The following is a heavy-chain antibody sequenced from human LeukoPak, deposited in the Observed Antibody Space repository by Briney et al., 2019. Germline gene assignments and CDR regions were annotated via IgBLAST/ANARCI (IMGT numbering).Heavy chain of an antibody. D-gene: IGHD3-10*01. CDR3: ARVNYYGSGSYYKDLGYYYYGMDV. J-gene: IGHJ6*02. Sequence: SETLSLTCTASGGSISSSTYYWGWIRQAPGKGLEWMGNIYYTGSTFDNPSLRSRVTISVDTSKNQFSLRLSSVTAADTAVYYCARVNYYGSGSYYKDLGYYYYGMDVWGQGTTVTVSS. CDR1: GGSISSSTYY. CDR2: IYYTGST. V-gene: IGHV4-39*07.